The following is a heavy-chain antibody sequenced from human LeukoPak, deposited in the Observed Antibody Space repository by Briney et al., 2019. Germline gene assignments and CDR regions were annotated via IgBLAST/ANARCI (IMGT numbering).Heavy chain of an antibody. V-gene: IGHV1-69*02. D-gene: IGHD3-16*01. J-gene: IGHJ6*03. CDR2: IIPILGIA. CDR1: GGTFSSYT. CDR3: ARGRGRGWVGRSKLRGYHYYMDV. Sequence: EASVKVSCKASGGTFSSYTISWVRQAPGQGLEWMGRIIPILGIANYAQKFQGRVTITADKSTSTAYMELSSLRSEDTAVYYCARGRGRGWVGRSKLRGYHYYMDVWGKGTTVTVSS.